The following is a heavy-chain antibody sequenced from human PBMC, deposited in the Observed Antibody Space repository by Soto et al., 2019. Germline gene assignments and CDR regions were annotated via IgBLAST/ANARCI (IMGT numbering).Heavy chain of an antibody. CDR3: ARGRGYSGYDLTYFDY. CDR2: INSDGSST. J-gene: IGHJ4*02. CDR1: GFTFSSYW. Sequence: VGSRRLSCAASGFTFSSYWMHWVRQAPGKGLVWVSRINSDGSSTSYADSVKGRFTISRDNAKNTLYLQMNSLRAEDTAVYYCARGRGYSGYDLTYFDYWGQGTLVTVSA. V-gene: IGHV3-74*01. D-gene: IGHD5-12*01.